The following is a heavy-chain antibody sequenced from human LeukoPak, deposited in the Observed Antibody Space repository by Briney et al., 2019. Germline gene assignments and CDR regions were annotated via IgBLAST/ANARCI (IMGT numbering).Heavy chain of an antibody. J-gene: IGHJ3*02. V-gene: IGHV5-51*01. CDR1: GYSFTSYW. CDR3: ASDSSGYHDAFDI. D-gene: IGHD3-22*01. CDR2: IYPGDSDT. Sequence: GESLKISCKGSGYSFTSYWIGWVRQMPGKGLEWMGIIYPGDSDTRYSPSFQGRVTISADKSISTAYLQWSSLKASDTAMYYCASDSSGYHDAFDIWGQGTMVTVSS.